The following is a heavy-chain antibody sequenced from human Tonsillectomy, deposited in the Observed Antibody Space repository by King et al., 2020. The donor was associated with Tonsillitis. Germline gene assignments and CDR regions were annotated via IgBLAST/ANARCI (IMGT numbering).Heavy chain of an antibody. CDR3: ARSPALRYFTSTSCPRIWFDP. V-gene: IGHV3-11*01. J-gene: IGHJ5*02. Sequence: VQLVESGGGLVKPGGSLRIYCAASGFTISDYYMSWIRQAPGKGLEWISYISSSSSTIKYADAVKGRFTISRDNAENSLYLQMNSLKAEDTAMDYCARSPALRYFTSTSCPRIWFDPGGQGPRVTVSS. CDR1: GFTISDYY. D-gene: IGHD2-2*01. CDR2: ISSSSSTI.